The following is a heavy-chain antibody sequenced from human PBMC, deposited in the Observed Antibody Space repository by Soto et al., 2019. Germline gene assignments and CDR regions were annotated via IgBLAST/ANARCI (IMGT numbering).Heavy chain of an antibody. CDR1: GGTFSSHT. CDR2: IIPILGIT. D-gene: IGHD2-8*01. Sequence: QVQLVQSGTEVKKPGSSVKVSCTASGGTFSSHTISWVRQAPGQGLEWMGRIIPILGITNYAQEFQGRVTITADKSTSTAYMEVSSLRSEDTAIYYCARDLKYCTTTRRYSPHDYWGQGTLVTVSS. J-gene: IGHJ4*02. CDR3: ARDLKYCTTTRRYSPHDY. V-gene: IGHV1-69*08.